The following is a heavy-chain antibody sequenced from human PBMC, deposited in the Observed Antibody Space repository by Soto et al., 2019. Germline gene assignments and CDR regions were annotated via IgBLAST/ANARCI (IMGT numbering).Heavy chain of an antibody. CDR3: ARRYSSAFDI. J-gene: IGHJ3*02. Sequence: SETLSLTCAVYGGSFSGYYWTWIRQPPGTGLEWIGEINRSGSTNYNPSLKSRVTISVDTSKNQCSLKLTSVTAADTAVYYYARRYSSAFDICGQGTMVTVS. D-gene: IGHD6-13*01. CDR1: GGSFSGYY. CDR2: INRSGST. V-gene: IGHV4-34*01.